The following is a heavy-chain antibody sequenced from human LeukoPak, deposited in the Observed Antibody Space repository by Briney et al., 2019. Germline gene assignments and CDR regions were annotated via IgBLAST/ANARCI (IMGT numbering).Heavy chain of an antibody. D-gene: IGHD6-6*01. CDR3: ARARGWSSSSTLGFDY. Sequence: SETLSLTCTVSGGSISSYHWSWIRQPPGKGLEWIGYIYYSGSTNYNPSLKSRVTISVDTSKNQFSLKLSSVTAADTAVYYCARARGWSSSSTLGFDYWGQGTLVTVSS. V-gene: IGHV4-59*12. CDR2: IYYSGST. J-gene: IGHJ4*02. CDR1: GGSISSYH.